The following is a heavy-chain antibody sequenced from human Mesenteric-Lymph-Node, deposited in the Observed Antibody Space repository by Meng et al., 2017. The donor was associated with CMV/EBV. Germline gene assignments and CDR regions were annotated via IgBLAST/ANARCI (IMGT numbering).Heavy chain of an antibody. Sequence: ASVKVSCKASGYTFTSYYIHWVRQAPGQGLEWMGIINPSGGTPIHAQKFQGRVTMTRDTSTSTVYVELSSLRSEDTAVYYCAKAYYYESSGMHFWGQGTTVTVSS. J-gene: IGHJ6*02. D-gene: IGHD3-22*01. CDR3: AKAYYYESSGMHF. V-gene: IGHV1-46*01. CDR2: INPSGGTP. CDR1: GYTFTSYY.